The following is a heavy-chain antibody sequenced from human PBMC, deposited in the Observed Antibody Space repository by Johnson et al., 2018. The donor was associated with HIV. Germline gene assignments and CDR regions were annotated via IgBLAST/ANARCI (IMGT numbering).Heavy chain of an antibody. V-gene: IGHV3-30-3*02. CDR1: GFRFSTCA. D-gene: IGHD3-16*01. Sequence: QVQLVESGGGVVQPGRSLRLSCVASGFRFSTCAIHWVRQAPGKGLEWVAVISYDGSNKYYADSVKGRFTISRDKSKKTLYLQMNGLRVEDTAVYYCAKCIWGSSLIDVFDMWGRGTTVTVSS. CDR2: ISYDGSNK. CDR3: AKCIWGSSLIDVFDM. J-gene: IGHJ3*02.